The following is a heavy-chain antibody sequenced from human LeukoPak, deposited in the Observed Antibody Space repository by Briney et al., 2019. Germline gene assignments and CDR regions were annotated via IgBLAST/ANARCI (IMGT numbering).Heavy chain of an antibody. J-gene: IGHJ4*02. Sequence: GGSLRLSCAASGFTFNSYGMHWARQAPGKGLEWVALISYDGSKKYYADSVKGRLTISRDNSKNTLYLQMDSLRVEDTALYYCARGDDSGYYDYFDYWGQGALVTVSS. CDR2: ISYDGSKK. V-gene: IGHV3-30-3*01. D-gene: IGHD3-22*01. CDR1: GFTFNSYG. CDR3: ARGDDSGYYDYFDY.